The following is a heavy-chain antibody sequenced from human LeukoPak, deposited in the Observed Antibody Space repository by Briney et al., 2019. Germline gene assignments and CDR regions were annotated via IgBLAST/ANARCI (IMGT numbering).Heavy chain of an antibody. V-gene: IGHV4-39*01. CDR2: IYYSGST. Sequence: PSEXLSLTCTVSGGSISSSSYYWGWVRQPPGKGLEWIGSIYYSGSTYYNPSLKSRVTISVDTSKNQFSLKLSSVTAADTAVYYCARRPQAVAGAFDIWGQGTMVTVSS. CDR3: ARRPQAVAGAFDI. CDR1: GGSISSSSYY. J-gene: IGHJ3*02. D-gene: IGHD6-19*01.